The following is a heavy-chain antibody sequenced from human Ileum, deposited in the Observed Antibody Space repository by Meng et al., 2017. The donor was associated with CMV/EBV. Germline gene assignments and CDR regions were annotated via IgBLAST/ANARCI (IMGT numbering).Heavy chain of an antibody. Sequence: QVQLPVSGPRLVKPSQTLSLPCTVSGGSITSGNYYWSWIRQPPGRGLEWIGYIYYSGSPYYKPSLKSRVTISLDTSKNQFSLNLRSVTATDSAVYYCVRQVVAASFDYWGQGALVTVSS. J-gene: IGHJ4*02. CDR1: GGSITSGNYY. D-gene: IGHD2-15*01. V-gene: IGHV4-30-4*08. CDR2: IYYSGSP. CDR3: VRQVVAASFDY.